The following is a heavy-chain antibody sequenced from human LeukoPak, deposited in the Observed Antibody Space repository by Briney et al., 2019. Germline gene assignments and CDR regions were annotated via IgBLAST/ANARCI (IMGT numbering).Heavy chain of an antibody. Sequence: GGSLRLSCAASGLTLSGFSMSWVRQSPTKGLEWVANIKQDGSERYYVDSVKGRFTISRDNAENSLSLQMNNLRVEDTAVYYCARAGSHWHYVYWGQGTVVTVSS. CDR3: ARAGSHWHYVY. D-gene: IGHD3-10*01. CDR1: GLTLSGFS. V-gene: IGHV3-7*01. CDR2: IKQDGSER. J-gene: IGHJ4*02.